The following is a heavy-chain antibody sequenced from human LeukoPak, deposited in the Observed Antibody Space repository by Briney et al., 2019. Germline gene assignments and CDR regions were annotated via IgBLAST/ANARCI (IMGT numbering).Heavy chain of an antibody. V-gene: IGHV4-59*08. CDR3: ARGYYYSRSGRYNPYYFDY. CDR2: IYYSGNT. J-gene: IGHJ4*02. D-gene: IGHD3-10*01. CDR1: GGSISSYF. Sequence: SETLSLTCTVSGGSISSYFYIWVRQPPGKGLEWVGDIYYSGNTYYNPSLKSRVTISVDASKNQFSLKLSSVTAADTAVYYCARGYYYSRSGRYNPYYFDYWGQGTLVTVSS.